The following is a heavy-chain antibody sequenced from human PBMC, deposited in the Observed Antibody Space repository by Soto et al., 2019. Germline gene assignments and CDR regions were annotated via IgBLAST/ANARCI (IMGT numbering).Heavy chain of an antibody. D-gene: IGHD5-18*01. J-gene: IGHJ4*02. Sequence: EVHLLESGGGLVQPGGSLRLSCAPSGFTFSSYAMSWVRQAPGKGLEWVSAISASAATTYYADSVKGRFTISRDNSKNTLYVQMNSLRVEDTAIYYCAKLGAYSTSAIDSWGQGALVTVSS. CDR3: AKLGAYSTSAIDS. V-gene: IGHV3-23*01. CDR2: ISASAATT. CDR1: GFTFSSYA.